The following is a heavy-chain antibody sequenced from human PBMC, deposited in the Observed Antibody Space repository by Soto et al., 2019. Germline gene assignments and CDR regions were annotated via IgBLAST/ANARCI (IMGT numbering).Heavy chain of an antibody. J-gene: IGHJ5*02. Sequence: GASVKVSCKASGYTFTGYYMHWVRQAPGQRLEWMGWINPNSGGTNYAQKFQGRVTMTRDTSISTAYMELSRLRSDDTAVYYCARGGYSSSWYLSWFDPWGQGTLVTVSS. CDR2: INPNSGGT. CDR1: GYTFTGYY. CDR3: ARGGYSSSWYLSWFDP. V-gene: IGHV1-2*02. D-gene: IGHD6-13*01.